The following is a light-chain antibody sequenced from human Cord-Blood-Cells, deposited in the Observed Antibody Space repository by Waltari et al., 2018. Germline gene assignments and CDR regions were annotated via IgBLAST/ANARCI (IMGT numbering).Light chain of an antibody. V-gene: IGLV2-14*01. CDR1: SSDVGGYNY. Sequence: QSALTQPASVSGSPGQSITISCTGTSSDVGGYNYVSWYQQHPGKAPKLMIYDVSKRLSGVSNRFSGSKSGNTASLTISGLQAEDEADYYCSSYTSSSTPLWVFGGGTKLTVL. CDR2: DVS. CDR3: SSYTSSSTPLWV. J-gene: IGLJ3*02.